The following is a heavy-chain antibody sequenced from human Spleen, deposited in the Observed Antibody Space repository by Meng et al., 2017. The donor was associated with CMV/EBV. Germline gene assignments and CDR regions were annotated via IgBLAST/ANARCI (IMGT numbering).Heavy chain of an antibody. CDR2: IYSGGSST. CDR3: AKRRGSSGYYYFDY. Sequence: GGSLRLSCAASGFTFSNYAMNWVRQAPGKGLEWVSVIYSGGSSTNYADSVKGRFTISRDNSKNRLYLQMNSLRAEDTAVYYCAKRRGSSGYYYFDYWGQGTLVTVSS. J-gene: IGHJ4*02. D-gene: IGHD3-22*01. V-gene: IGHV3-23*03. CDR1: GFTFSNYA.